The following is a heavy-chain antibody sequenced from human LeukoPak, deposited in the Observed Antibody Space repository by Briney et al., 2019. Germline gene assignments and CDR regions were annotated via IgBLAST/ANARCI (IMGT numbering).Heavy chain of an antibody. Sequence: PSETLSLTCTVSGGSISNSNYYWGWIRQAPGKGLEWIGTIDYSGTSHYNPSLKSRVTMSVDTSKNQFSLKLSSVTAADTAVYYCARRQLYFDYWGQGTLVTVSS. CDR1: GGSISNSNYY. J-gene: IGHJ4*02. V-gene: IGHV4-39*01. CDR2: IDYSGTS. D-gene: IGHD2-2*01. CDR3: ARRQLYFDY.